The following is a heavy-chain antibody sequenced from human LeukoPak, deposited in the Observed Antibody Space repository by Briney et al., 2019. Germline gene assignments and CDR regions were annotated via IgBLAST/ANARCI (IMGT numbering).Heavy chain of an antibody. CDR1: GFTFSSYA. Sequence: GGSLRLSCAASGFTFSSYAMHWVRQAPGKGLEWVAVISYDGNNKYYADSVKGRFTISRDNSKNTLYVQMNSLRAEDTAVYYCAREGGYCSSSSCTEGFDYWGQGTLVTVSS. J-gene: IGHJ4*02. CDR3: AREGGYCSSSSCTEGFDY. D-gene: IGHD2-2*01. V-gene: IGHV3-30*04. CDR2: ISYDGNNK.